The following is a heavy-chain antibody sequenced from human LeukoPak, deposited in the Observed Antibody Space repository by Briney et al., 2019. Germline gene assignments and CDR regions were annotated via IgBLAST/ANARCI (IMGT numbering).Heavy chain of an antibody. J-gene: IGHJ4*02. CDR2: ISDNSYWI. CDR3: ANHLACGSTSCPPFDD. CDR1: GFTFSSYS. D-gene: IGHD2-2*01. V-gene: IGHV3-21*01. Sequence: GGSLRLSCAASGFTFSSYSMSWVRQAPGKGLEWVSSISDNSYWIYYAASVEGRFITSRDNAKNSLYLQMSSLRAEDTAVYYCANHLACGSTSCPPFDDWGQGTLVTVSS.